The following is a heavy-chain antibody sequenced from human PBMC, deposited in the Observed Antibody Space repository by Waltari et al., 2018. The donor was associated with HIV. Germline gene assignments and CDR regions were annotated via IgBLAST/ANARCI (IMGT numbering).Heavy chain of an antibody. Sequence: QVQLVESGGGVVQPGGSLRLSCAVSGFTFSSHGMHWVRQVPGKGLDWVAFIWKDNKYYADSVKGRFTISRDNPKNTLYLQMNNLSTEDTAVYYCANTAGGTMGFWGQGTLVTVSS. CDR2: IWKDNK. D-gene: IGHD1-26*01. J-gene: IGHJ4*02. V-gene: IGHV3-30*02. CDR3: ANTAGGTMGF. CDR1: GFTFSSHG.